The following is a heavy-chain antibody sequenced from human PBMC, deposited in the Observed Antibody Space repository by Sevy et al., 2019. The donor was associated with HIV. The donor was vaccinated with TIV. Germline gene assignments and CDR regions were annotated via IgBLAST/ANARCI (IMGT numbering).Heavy chain of an antibody. CDR3: VRRGTAGSYDY. V-gene: IGHV3-64*02. CDR2: ISCTGGNT. D-gene: IGHD1-26*01. Sequence: GGSLRLSCAASGFTFSSYVMHWARQAPGKGLESVSAISCTGGNTYYIDSVKGRFTISRDNSKNTLYLQMDSLRVEDMAVYYCVRRGTAGSYDYWGQGALVTVSS. CDR1: GFTFSSYV. J-gene: IGHJ4*02.